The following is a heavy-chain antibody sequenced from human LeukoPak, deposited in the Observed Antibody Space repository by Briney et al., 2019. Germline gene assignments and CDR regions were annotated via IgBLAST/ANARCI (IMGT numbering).Heavy chain of an antibody. D-gene: IGHD5-18*01. V-gene: IGHV3-7*01. CDR3: ARSTRRDTEVALAEYFQH. CDR1: GFTLRSYW. CDR2: IKQDGIAK. J-gene: IGHJ1*01. Sequence: GGSLRLSCAASGFTLRSYWMSWVRQAPGKGLEWVANIKQDGIAKYYVGSVKGRFTISRDDAKNLVYLQMNSLRAEDTAVYYCARSTRRDTEVALAEYFQHWGQGTLVTVSS.